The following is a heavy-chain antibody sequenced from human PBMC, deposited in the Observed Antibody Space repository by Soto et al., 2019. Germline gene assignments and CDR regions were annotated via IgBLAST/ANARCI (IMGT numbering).Heavy chain of an antibody. Sequence: EVQLVETGGGLIQPGGSLRLSCAASGFTVSSNYMSWVRQAPGRGLEWVSTIFSGGTTHYADSVKGRLTIFRDSSKNTLYLQMNSLRAEDTAIYYCARETVPPSYHYYDCWGQGTLVTVSS. V-gene: IGHV3-53*02. CDR3: ARETVPPSYHYYDC. CDR2: IFSGGTT. CDR1: GFTVSSNY. J-gene: IGHJ4*02. D-gene: IGHD2-2*01.